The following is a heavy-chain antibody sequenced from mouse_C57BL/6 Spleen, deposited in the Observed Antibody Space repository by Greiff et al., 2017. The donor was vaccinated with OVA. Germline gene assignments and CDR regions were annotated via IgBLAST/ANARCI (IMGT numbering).Heavy chain of an antibody. V-gene: IGHV5-17*01. CDR1: GFTFSDYG. Sequence: EVQLVESGGGLVKPGGSLKLSCAASGFTFSDYGMHWVRQAPEKGLEWVAYISSGSSTIYYAGTVKGRFTISRDNAKNTLFLQMTSLRSEDTAMYYCAREGWFAYWGQGTLVTVSA. J-gene: IGHJ3*01. CDR2: ISSGSSTI. CDR3: AREGWFAY.